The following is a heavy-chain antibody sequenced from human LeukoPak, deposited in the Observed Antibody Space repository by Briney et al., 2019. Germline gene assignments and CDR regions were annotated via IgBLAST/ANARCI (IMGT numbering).Heavy chain of an antibody. D-gene: IGHD3-22*01. V-gene: IGHV4-39*01. CDR3: ARSDYYDYRQIDF. J-gene: IGHJ4*02. Sequence: SETLSLTCTVSGDSISTSNYYWGWIRQSPGKGLEWLGSIYYNGITHYNPSLKRRVTIYVDTSRNQFSLHVFSMTAADTAVFYCARSDYYDYRQIDFWGQGTLVTVSS. CDR2: IYYNGIT. CDR1: GDSISTSNYY.